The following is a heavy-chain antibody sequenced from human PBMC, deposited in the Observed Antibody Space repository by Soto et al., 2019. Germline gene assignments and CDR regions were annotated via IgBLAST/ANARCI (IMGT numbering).Heavy chain of an antibody. D-gene: IGHD2-2*01. CDR3: ARLSKDIVVVPAGGWFDP. V-gene: IGHV4-31*03. CDR2: IYYSGST. Sequence: SETLSLTCTVSGGSISSGGYYWSWIRQHPGKGLEWIGYIYYSGSTYYNPSLKSRVTISVDTSKNQFSLKLSSVTAADTAVYYCARLSKDIVVVPAGGWFDPWGQGTLVTVSS. CDR1: GGSISSGGYY. J-gene: IGHJ5*02.